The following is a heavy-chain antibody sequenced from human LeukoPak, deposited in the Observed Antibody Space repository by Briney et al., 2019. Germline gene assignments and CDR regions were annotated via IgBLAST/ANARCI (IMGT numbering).Heavy chain of an antibody. J-gene: IGHJ4*02. CDR3: AKGGTSSVLYLDF. V-gene: IGHV3-30*18. D-gene: IGHD2-2*01. CDR2: ISYDGSNI. CDR1: GFTFTTHG. Sequence: QPGRSLRLSCAVSGFTFTTHGMHRVRQAPGKGLEWVAFISYDGSNIYYAEAVKGRFTASRDNSKNTLFLQMNSLRAEDTAVYYCAKGGTSSVLYLDFWGQGTLVTVSS.